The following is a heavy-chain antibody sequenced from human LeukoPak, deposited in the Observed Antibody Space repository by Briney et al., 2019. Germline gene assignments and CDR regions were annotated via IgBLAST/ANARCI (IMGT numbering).Heavy chain of an antibody. D-gene: IGHD6-13*01. J-gene: IGHJ5*02. CDR2: INPSGGST. CDR1: GYTFTSYY. V-gene: IGHV1-46*01. CDR3: ARGIAAAGTAANWFDP. Sequence: ASVTVSCKASGYTFTSYYMHWVRQAPGQGLEWMGIINPSGGSTSYAQKFQGGVTMTRDMYTSTVYMELSSLRSEDTAVYYCARGIAAAGTAANWFDPWGQGTLVTVSS.